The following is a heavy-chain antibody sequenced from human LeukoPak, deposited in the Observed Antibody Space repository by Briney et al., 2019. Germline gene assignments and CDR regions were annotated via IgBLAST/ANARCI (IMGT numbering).Heavy chain of an antibody. Sequence: PSETLSLTCAVYGGSFSGYYWSWIRQPLGKGLEWIGEINHSGSTNYNPSLKSRVTISVDTSKNQFSLKLSSVIAADTAVYYCARDAYSSGWSDFDYWGQGTLVTVSS. CDR2: INHSGST. J-gene: IGHJ4*02. CDR1: GGSFSGYY. D-gene: IGHD6-19*01. V-gene: IGHV4-34*01. CDR3: ARDAYSSGWSDFDY.